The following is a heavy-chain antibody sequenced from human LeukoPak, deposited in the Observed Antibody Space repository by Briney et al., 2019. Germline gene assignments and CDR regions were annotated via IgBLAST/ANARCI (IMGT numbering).Heavy chain of an antibody. J-gene: IGHJ5*02. CDR2: ITSSNRYI. D-gene: IGHD3-10*01. V-gene: IGHV3-21*01. Sequence: GGSLRLSCAASGFTFSTYSMNWVRQAPGKGLEWVSSITSSNRYIHYADSVRGRFTISRDNAKSSLYLQMNSLRAEDTAIYYCTRDQNFYGSGRGFDPWGQGTLVTVSS. CDR1: GFTFSTYS. CDR3: TRDQNFYGSGRGFDP.